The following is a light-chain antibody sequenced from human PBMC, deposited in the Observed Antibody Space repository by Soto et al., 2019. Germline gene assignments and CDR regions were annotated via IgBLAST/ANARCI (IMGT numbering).Light chain of an antibody. CDR1: SSDVGGDNY. J-gene: IGLJ3*02. Sequence: HSALTQPPSASGSPGQSVTISCTGTSSDVGGDNYVCWYQQHPGKAPKLIIHEVTKRPSGVPDRFSGSKSGNTASLTVSGLQADDEADYYCSSTRMFGGGTKVTVL. V-gene: IGLV2-8*01. CDR3: SSTRM. CDR2: EVT.